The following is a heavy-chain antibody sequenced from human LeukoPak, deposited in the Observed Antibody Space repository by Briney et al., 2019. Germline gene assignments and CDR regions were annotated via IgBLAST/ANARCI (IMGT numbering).Heavy chain of an antibody. D-gene: IGHD1-26*01. CDR2: IRNDGSNK. J-gene: IGHJ4*02. V-gene: IGHV3-30*02. CDR1: GFTFSSYG. CDR3: AKVPASRGNY. Sequence: PGGXLRLSCAASGFTFSSYGMQWVRQAPGKGLERGAFIRNDGSNKYYADDVKGRLTISRDNSKNTLYLQMNSLRAEDTAVYYCAKVPASRGNYWGQGTLVTLSS.